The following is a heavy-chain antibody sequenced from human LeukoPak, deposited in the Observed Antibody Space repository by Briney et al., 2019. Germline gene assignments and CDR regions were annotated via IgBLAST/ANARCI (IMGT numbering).Heavy chain of an antibody. CDR2: IFPSGGEI. CDR1: GFTFSTFA. CDR3: ATYRQVLLPFGS. Sequence: GGSLRLSCATSGFTFSTFAMIWVRQPPGKGLEWVSSIFPSGGEIHYADSVRGRFTISRDNSKSTLSLQMNSLRAEDTAIYYCATYRQVLLPFGSWGQGTLVTVSS. V-gene: IGHV3-23*01. D-gene: IGHD2-8*02. J-gene: IGHJ5*02.